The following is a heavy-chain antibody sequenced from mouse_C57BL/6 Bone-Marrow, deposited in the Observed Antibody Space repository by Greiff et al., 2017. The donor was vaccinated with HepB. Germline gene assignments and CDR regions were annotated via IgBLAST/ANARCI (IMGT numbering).Heavy chain of an antibody. J-gene: IGHJ1*03. CDR1: GYTFPSYW. Sequence: QVHVKQPGTELVKPGASVKLSCKASGYTFPSYWMHWVKQRPGQGLEWIGNINPSNGGTNYNEKFKSKATLTVDKSSSTAYMQLSSLTSEDSAVYYCAREGDYYGSSYYWYFDVWGTGTTVTVSS. V-gene: IGHV1-53*01. D-gene: IGHD1-1*01. CDR2: INPSNGGT. CDR3: AREGDYYGSSYYWYFDV.